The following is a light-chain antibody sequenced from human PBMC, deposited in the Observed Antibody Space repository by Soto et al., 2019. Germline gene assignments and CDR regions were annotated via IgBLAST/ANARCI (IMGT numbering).Light chain of an antibody. Sequence: QSVLTQPPSASGTPGQWVTISCSGSRSNIGSNNVYWYQQLPGTAPKLLIYSDDKRPSGVPDRFSGSKSGTSASLAISGLQSEDEADYYCAAWDDSLNGVYVFGPGTKVTVL. CDR3: AAWDDSLNGVYV. J-gene: IGLJ1*01. V-gene: IGLV1-44*01. CDR2: SDD. CDR1: RSNIGSNN.